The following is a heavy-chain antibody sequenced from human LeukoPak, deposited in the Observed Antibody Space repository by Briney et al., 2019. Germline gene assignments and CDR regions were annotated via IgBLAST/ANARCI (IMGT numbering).Heavy chain of an antibody. CDR1: GGSFSGYY. CDR2: INHSGST. D-gene: IGHD3-22*01. J-gene: IGHJ3*02. V-gene: IGHV4-34*01. Sequence: PSEALSLTCAVYGGSFSGYYWSWIRQPPGKGLEWIGEINHSGSTNYNPPLKSRVTISVDTSKNQFSLKLSSVTAADTALYYCATTLERDYYNSSGYHHDAFYIWGQGTMGTLSS. CDR3: ATTLERDYYNSSGYHHDAFYI.